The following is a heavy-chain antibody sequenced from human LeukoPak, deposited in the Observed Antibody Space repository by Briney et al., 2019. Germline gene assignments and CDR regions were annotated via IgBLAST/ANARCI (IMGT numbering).Heavy chain of an antibody. J-gene: IGHJ4*02. CDR1: GGSISSYY. CDR2: IYYRGST. Sequence: SETLSLTCNVSGGSISSYYWGWIRQPPGKGLEWIGYIYYRGSTDYNPSLKSRVTISVDTSKNQFSLKLSSVTAADTAVYYCARWPNTRTYYYDSSGPRWSFGFDYWGQGTLVTVSS. CDR3: ARWPNTRTYYYDSSGPRWSFGFDY. D-gene: IGHD3-22*01. V-gene: IGHV4-59*12.